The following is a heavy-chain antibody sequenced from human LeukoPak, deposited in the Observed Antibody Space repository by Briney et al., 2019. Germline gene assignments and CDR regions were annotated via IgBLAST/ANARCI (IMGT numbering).Heavy chain of an antibody. Sequence: GGSLRLSCSVSGFTFSTYVMHWVRQAPGKGLEYVSAISSNGDNTYYADSVKGRFSISRDNSKNTLYLQMSSLRPDDTAVYFCVRGTGYWGQGTLVTVSS. CDR2: ISSNGDNT. J-gene: IGHJ4*02. CDR3: VRGTGY. CDR1: GFTFSTYV. V-gene: IGHV3-64D*06.